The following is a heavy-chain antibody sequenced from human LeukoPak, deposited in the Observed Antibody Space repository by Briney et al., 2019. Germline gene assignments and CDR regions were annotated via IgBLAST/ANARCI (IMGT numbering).Heavy chain of an antibody. D-gene: IGHD1-1*01. Sequence: SGGSLRLSCAASGFTFSDYDMHWVRQATGKGLDWVSAIGTAGDTYYTGSVKGRFTISRENAKNSLYLQMNSLRAGDTAVYYCARVAKERVGGVYYFDYWGQGTLVTVSS. V-gene: IGHV3-13*01. CDR1: GFTFSDYD. CDR2: IGTAGDT. CDR3: ARVAKERVGGVYYFDY. J-gene: IGHJ4*02.